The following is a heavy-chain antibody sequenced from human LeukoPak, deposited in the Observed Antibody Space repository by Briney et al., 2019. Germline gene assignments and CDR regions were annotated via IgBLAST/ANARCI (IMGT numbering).Heavy chain of an antibody. J-gene: IGHJ4*02. V-gene: IGHV1-8*01. CDR3: TRGSSGRRDN. CDR1: GYTFTSCD. CDR2: MNPNSGNT. Sequence: ASVKVSCKASGYTFTSCDINGVRQATGQRLEWMGWMNPNSGNTGYGQSFQGRITMTRDISIGTAYMELSNLTSEDTAIYYCTRGSSGRRDNWGQGTLVTVSA. D-gene: IGHD6-19*01.